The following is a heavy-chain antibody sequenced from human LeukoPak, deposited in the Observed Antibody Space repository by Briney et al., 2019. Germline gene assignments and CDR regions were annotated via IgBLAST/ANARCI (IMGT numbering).Heavy chain of an antibody. V-gene: IGHV3-21*01. CDR2: ISSISSYR. CDR1: GFTFSSYS. Sequence: GGSLRLSCAASGFTFSSYSMNWVRQAPGKGLEWVSPISSISSYRYYADSVKGRFTISRDNAKNSQYLQMNSLSAQDAAVYYFARDLVARGYSYGRCDYWGQGTLVTVSS. D-gene: IGHD5-18*01. J-gene: IGHJ4*02. CDR3: ARDLVARGYSYGRCDY.